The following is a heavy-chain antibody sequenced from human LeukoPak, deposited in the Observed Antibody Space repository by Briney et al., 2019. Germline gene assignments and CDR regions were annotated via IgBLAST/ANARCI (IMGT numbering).Heavy chain of an antibody. V-gene: IGHV3-23*01. D-gene: IGHD3-16*02. CDR2: IIGSGNSI. CDR1: GFTFNTCA. J-gene: IGHJ5*02. CDR3: AKHGDNVWGSFRFGLDH. Sequence: PGGSLRLSCAASGFTFNTCAMSWVRQAPGKGLEWVSPIIGSGNSIHYADSVKGRFTISRDNFKNTVFLQLNSLRPEDTAVYYCAKHGDNVWGSFRFGLDHWGQGTLVTVSS.